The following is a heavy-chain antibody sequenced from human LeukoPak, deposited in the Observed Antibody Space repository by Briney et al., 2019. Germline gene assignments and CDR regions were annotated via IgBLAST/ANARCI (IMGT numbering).Heavy chain of an antibody. J-gene: IGHJ4*02. Sequence: PSETLSLTCAVSGGSISSGGYYWSWIRQPPGKGLEWIGYIYYSGSTNYNPSLKSRVTISVDTSKNQFSLKLSSVTAADTAVYYCARHGIGYSYGYDFDYWGQGTLVTVSS. V-gene: IGHV4-61*08. CDR1: GGSISSGGYY. D-gene: IGHD5-18*01. CDR2: IYYSGST. CDR3: ARHGIGYSYGYDFDY.